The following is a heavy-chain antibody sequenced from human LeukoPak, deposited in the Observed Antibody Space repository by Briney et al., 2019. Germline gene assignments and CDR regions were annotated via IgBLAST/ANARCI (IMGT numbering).Heavy chain of an antibody. J-gene: IGHJ6*02. V-gene: IGHV3-23*01. CDR1: GLTFSNYA. CDR3: AKDFELELPGGMDV. Sequence: GGSLRLSCVVSGLTFSNYAMSWVRQAPGKRLEWVSAISGSSGSTYYGDSVKGRFTISRDNSNNTLYLQMRSLRAEDTAVYYCAKDFELELPGGMDVWGQGTTVTVSS. CDR2: ISGSSGST. D-gene: IGHD1-7*01.